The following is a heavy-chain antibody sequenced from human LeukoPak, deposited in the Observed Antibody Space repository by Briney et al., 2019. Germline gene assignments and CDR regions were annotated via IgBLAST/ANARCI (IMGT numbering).Heavy chain of an antibody. CDR1: GDSVSSNSVT. CDR3: ARRLTQYDCFDP. Sequence: SQTLSLTCAISGDSVSSNSVTWYWIRQSPSRGLEWLGRTYYRSTWYNDYAVSVRGRITVNPDTSKNRFSLHLDSVTPEDTAVYYCARRLTQYDCFDPWGQGILVTVSS. J-gene: IGHJ5*02. CDR2: TYYRSTWYN. V-gene: IGHV6-1*01. D-gene: IGHD2-2*01.